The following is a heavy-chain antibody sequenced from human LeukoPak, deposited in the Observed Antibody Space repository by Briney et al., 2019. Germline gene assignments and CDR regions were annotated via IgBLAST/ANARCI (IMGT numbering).Heavy chain of an antibody. D-gene: IGHD5-18*01. Sequence: GESLKISCKASGYSFTSYWIAWVRQMPGKGLEWMGVIYPGDSHTKYSPSFEGQVTISADKSSNTASLQWSSLKASDTAIYYCERHEIRLQLWPPHYFDYWGQGTLVTVSS. V-gene: IGHV5-51*01. CDR2: IYPGDSHT. J-gene: IGHJ4*02. CDR3: ERHEIRLQLWPPHYFDY. CDR1: GYSFTSYW.